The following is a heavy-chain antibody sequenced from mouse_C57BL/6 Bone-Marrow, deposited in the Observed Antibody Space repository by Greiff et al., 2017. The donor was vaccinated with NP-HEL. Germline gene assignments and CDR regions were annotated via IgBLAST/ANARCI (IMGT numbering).Heavy chain of an antibody. CDR3: ARNPITTVSSFDY. CDR2: IDPSDSYT. CDR1: GYTFTSYW. J-gene: IGHJ2*01. D-gene: IGHD1-1*01. Sequence: QVQLKQPGAELVKPGASVKLSCKASGYTFTSYWMQWVKQRPGQGLEWIGEIDPSDSYTNYNQKFKGKATLTVDTSSSTAYMQLSSLTSEDSAVYYCARNPITTVSSFDYWGQGTTLTVSS. V-gene: IGHV1-50*01.